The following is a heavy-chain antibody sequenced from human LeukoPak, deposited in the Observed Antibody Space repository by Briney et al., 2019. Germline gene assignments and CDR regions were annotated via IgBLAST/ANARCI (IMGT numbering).Heavy chain of an antibody. V-gene: IGHV3-33*01. CDR2: IWYDGSNK. Sequence: GGSLRLSCAASGFTFSSYVMHWVRQAPGKGLEWVAVIWYDGSNKYYADSVKGRFTISRDNSKNTLYLQMNSLRAEDTAVYYCASADYGGNSRDYWGQGTLVTVSS. CDR3: ASADYGGNSRDY. CDR1: GFTFSSYV. D-gene: IGHD4-23*01. J-gene: IGHJ4*02.